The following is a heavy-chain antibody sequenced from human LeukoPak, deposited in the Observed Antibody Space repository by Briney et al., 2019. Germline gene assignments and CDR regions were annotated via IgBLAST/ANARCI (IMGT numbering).Heavy chain of an antibody. CDR3: AREAAYYDFWSNYYGMDV. Sequence: GASVKVSCKASGGTFSSYAISWVRQAPGQGLEWMGRIIPILGIANYAQKFQGRVTITADKSTSTAYMELSSLRSEDTAVYYCAREAAYYDFWSNYYGMDVWGQGTTVTVSS. CDR1: GGTFSSYA. CDR2: IIPILGIA. J-gene: IGHJ6*02. V-gene: IGHV1-69*04. D-gene: IGHD3-3*01.